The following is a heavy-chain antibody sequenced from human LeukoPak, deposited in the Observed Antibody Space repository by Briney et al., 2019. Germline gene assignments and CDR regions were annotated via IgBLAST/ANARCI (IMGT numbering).Heavy chain of an antibody. CDR1: GFTFSSYE. CDR3: ARAHLSSASTDYMTV. D-gene: IGHD6-6*01. V-gene: IGHV3-30*03. Sequence: GGSLRLSCAASGFTFSSYEMNWVRQVPGKGLEGVAIISYDGTNKYYADSVKGRFTISRDSSKNTLYLQMNSLRPEDTAVYYCARAHLSSASTDYMTVWGKGTTVTVSS. CDR2: ISYDGTNK. J-gene: IGHJ6*03.